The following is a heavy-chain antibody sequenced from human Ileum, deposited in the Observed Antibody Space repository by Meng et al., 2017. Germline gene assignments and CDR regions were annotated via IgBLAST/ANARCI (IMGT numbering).Heavy chain of an antibody. CDR2: IGSNTGGGTT. J-gene: IGHJ4*02. V-gene: IGHV3-15*04. Sequence: GESLKISCTASEFTFSTYWMSWVRQAPGKGLEWVGRIGSNTGGGTTDYAAPVRGRFTVSRDESTNTLYLQMNDLKIEDTGVYYCVRWDYWGQGTLVTVSS. D-gene: IGHD2-15*01. CDR1: EFTFSTYW. CDR3: VRWDY.